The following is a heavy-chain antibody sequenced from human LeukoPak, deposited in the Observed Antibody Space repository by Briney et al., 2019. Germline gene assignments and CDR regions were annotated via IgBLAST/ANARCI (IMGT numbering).Heavy chain of an antibody. V-gene: IGHV3-74*01. J-gene: IGHJ4*02. CDR2: INSDGSST. Sequence: GGSLRLSCAASGFTFSSYWMHWVRQAPGKGLVWVSRINSDGSSTSYADSVKGRFTISRDNAKNTLYLQMNSLRAEDTAVFYCAKVGSGSYYNVGYFDYWGQGTLVTVSS. CDR3: AKVGSGSYYNVGYFDY. D-gene: IGHD3-10*01. CDR1: GFTFSSYW.